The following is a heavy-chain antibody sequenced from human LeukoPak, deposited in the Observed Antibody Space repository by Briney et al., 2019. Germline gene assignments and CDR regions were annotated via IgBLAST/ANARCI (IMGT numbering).Heavy chain of an antibody. V-gene: IGHV3-33*01. D-gene: IGHD3-10*01. J-gene: IGHJ6*02. CDR1: GFTFSSYG. CDR2: IWYDGSNK. Sequence: GGSLRLSCAASGFTFSSYGMHWVRQAPGKGLEWVAVIWYDGSNKYYADSVKGRFTISRDNSKNTLYLQMNSLRAEDTAVYYCAREVDYYGSGSYLSGYYYGMDVWGQGTTVTVSS. CDR3: AREVDYYGSGSYLSGYYYGMDV.